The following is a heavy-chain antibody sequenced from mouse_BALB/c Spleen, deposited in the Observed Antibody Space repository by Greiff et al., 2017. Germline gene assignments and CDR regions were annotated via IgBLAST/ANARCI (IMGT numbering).Heavy chain of an antibody. J-gene: IGHJ2*01. D-gene: IGHD1-2*01. CDR3: ARGGHYYGFFDY. V-gene: IGHV1-26*01. Sequence: EVQLQQSGPELVKPGASVKISCKASGYSFTGYYMHWVKQSHVKSLEWIGRINPYNGATSYNQNFKDKASLTVDKSSSTAYMELHSLTSEDSAVYYCARGGHYYGFFDYWGQGTTLTVSS. CDR2: INPYNGAT. CDR1: GYSFTGYY.